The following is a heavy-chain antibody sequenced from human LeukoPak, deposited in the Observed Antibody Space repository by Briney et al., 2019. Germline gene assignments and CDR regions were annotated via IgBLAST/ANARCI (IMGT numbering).Heavy chain of an antibody. D-gene: IGHD6-19*01. CDR1: GGSISSYY. J-gene: IGHJ4*02. V-gene: IGHV4-59*08. CDR3: ARHALGIGWHYFDY. CDR2: IYYSGST. Sequence: SETLSLTCTVSGGSISSYYWSWIRQPPGKGLEWIGYIYYSGSTNYNPSLKSRVTISADTSKNQFSLKLSSVTAADTAVYYCARHALGIGWHYFDYWGQGTLVTVSS.